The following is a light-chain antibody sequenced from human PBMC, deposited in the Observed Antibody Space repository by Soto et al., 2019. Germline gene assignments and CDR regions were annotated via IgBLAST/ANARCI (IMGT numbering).Light chain of an antibody. V-gene: IGLV1-40*01. CDR1: SSNIGAGYD. Sequence: QSVLTQPPSVSGAPGQRVTISCTGSSSNIGAGYDVHWYQQLPGTAPKFLIYGNSNRPSGVPDRFSGSKSGTSASLAITGLQAEDEADYYCQSYDSSLSGWVFSGGTKLTVL. CDR2: GNS. J-gene: IGLJ3*02. CDR3: QSYDSSLSGWV.